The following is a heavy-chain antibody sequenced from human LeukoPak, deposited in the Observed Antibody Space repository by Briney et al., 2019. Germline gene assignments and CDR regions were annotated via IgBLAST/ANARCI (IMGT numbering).Heavy chain of an antibody. Sequence: PGGSLRLSCAVSGFSVRTNYMIWVRQAPGKGLEWVSAISDGGGSSYYADSVKGRFTISRDNSKNTLYLQMITLRAEDTALYHWAKNGLFGVVTSVPDYWGQGTLVTVSS. D-gene: IGHD3-3*01. CDR2: ISDGGGSS. CDR1: GFSVRTNY. CDR3: AKNGLFGVVTSVPDY. V-gene: IGHV3-23*01. J-gene: IGHJ4*02.